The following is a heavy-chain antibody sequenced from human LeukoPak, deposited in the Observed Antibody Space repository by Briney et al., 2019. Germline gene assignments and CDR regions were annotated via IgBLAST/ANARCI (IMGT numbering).Heavy chain of an antibody. J-gene: IGHJ4*02. V-gene: IGHV4-39*07. D-gene: IGHD3-16*01. CDR3: ARGRSIYGGGELSY. CDR1: GGSISSNSYY. Sequence: PSETLSLTCTVSGGSISSNSYYWGWIRQPPGKGLEWIASIYYSGSTYYNLSLKSRVTISLDTSENQFSLNLSSVTAADTAVYYCARGRSIYGGGELSYWGQGTLVTISS. CDR2: IYYSGST.